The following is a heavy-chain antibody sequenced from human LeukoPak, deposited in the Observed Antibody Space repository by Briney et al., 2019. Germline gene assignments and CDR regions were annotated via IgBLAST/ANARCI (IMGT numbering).Heavy chain of an antibody. J-gene: IGHJ3*02. CDR2: ISSSGST. Sequence: SETLSLTCTVSGDSISSGDYYWSWIRQPAGKGLEWIGRISSSGSTNYNPSLKSRVTISVDTSKNQFSLKLSSVTAADTAGYFCARGPYSYDSSGAFDIWGQGTMVTVSS. D-gene: IGHD3-22*01. V-gene: IGHV4-61*02. CDR3: ARGPYSYDSSGAFDI. CDR1: GDSISSGDYY.